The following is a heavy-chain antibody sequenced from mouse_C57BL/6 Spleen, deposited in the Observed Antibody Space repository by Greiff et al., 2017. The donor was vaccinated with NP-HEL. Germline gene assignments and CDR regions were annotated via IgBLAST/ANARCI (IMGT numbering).Heavy chain of an antibody. Sequence: EVQRVESGGGLVQPGGSLSLSCAASGFTFTDYYMSWVRQPPGKALEWLGFIRNKANGYTTEYSASVKGRFTSSRDNSQSILYLQMNALRAEDSATYYCARDGYYSWFAYWGQGTLVTVSA. CDR2: IRNKANGYTT. D-gene: IGHD2-3*01. J-gene: IGHJ3*01. CDR1: GFTFTDYY. V-gene: IGHV7-3*01. CDR3: ARDGYYSWFAY.